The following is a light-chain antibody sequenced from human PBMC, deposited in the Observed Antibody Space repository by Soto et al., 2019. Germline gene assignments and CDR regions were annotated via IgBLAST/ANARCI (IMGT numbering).Light chain of an antibody. CDR1: SSDVGAYND. J-gene: IGLJ3*02. V-gene: IGLV2-14*03. Sequence: HSVLTQPASVSGSPGQSITISCTGTSSDVGAYNDVSWYQQHPGKAPKLMIYEVSNRPSGVSNRFSCSKSANTASLTISGLQAGDEADYYCSSYTSSSTWLFGGGTKLTVL. CDR3: SSYTSSSTWL. CDR2: EVS.